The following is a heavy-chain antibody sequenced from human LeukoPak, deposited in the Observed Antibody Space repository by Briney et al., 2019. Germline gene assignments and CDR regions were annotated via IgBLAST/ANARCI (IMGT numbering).Heavy chain of an antibody. CDR2: ISYRSKWYN. Sequence: SQTLSLTCAISGDSVSSNSAAWNWIRQSPSRGLEWLGRISYRSKWYNDYAVSVKSRITINPDTSKNQFSLQLNSVTPEDTAVYYCARARTDYGDYGGWFDPWGQGTLVTVSS. D-gene: IGHD4-17*01. CDR3: ARARTDYGDYGGWFDP. J-gene: IGHJ5*02. CDR1: GDSVSSNSAA. V-gene: IGHV6-1*01.